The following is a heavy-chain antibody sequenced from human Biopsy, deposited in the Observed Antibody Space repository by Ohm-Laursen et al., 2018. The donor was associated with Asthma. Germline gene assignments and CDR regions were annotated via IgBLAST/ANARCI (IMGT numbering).Heavy chain of an antibody. J-gene: IGHJ6*02. V-gene: IGHV1-18*01. CDR1: GYTFNSAG. Sequence: ASVKVSCKTSGYTFNSAGITWVRQAPGQGLEWMGWISVYNGNTEVAQKLQDRVTMITDTSTSTAYMELRSLRSDDTAVYFCARAVDYSHYYGIDIWGQGTTVTVS. D-gene: IGHD3-10*01. CDR2: ISVYNGNT. CDR3: ARAVDYSHYYGIDI.